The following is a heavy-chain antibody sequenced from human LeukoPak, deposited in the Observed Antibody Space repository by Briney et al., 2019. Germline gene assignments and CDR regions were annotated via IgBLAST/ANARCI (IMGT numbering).Heavy chain of an antibody. V-gene: IGHV5-51*01. D-gene: IGHD6-6*01. Sequence: GESLKISCKGSGYSFAIYWIGWVRQMPGKGLEWMGIIYPGDSDTRYSPSFQGQVTISADKSISTAYLQWSSLRASDTAMYYCARRYSRSDYFDYWGQGTLVTVSS. J-gene: IGHJ4*02. CDR3: ARRYSRSDYFDY. CDR1: GYSFAIYW. CDR2: IYPGDSDT.